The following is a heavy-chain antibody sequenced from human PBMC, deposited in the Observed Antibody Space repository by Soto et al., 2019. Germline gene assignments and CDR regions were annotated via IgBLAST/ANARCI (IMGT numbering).Heavy chain of an antibody. CDR1: GFTFSSYA. CDR2: ISGSGDST. J-gene: IGHJ4*02. V-gene: IGHV3-23*01. CDR3: ARRGSGSYYDY. Sequence: EVQLLESGGGLVQPGGSLRVSCAASGFTFSSYAMRWVRQAPGKGLEWVSAISGSGDSTYYADSVKGRFTISRDNSKNTLYLQMNSLRAEDTAVYYCARRGSGSYYDYWGQGTLVTVSS. D-gene: IGHD1-26*01.